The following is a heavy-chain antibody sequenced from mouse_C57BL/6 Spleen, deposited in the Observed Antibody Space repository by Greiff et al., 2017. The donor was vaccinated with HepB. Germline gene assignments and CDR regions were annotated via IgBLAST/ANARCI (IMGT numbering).Heavy chain of an antibody. CDR1: GYTFTSYW. Sequence: VQLQQPGAELVKPGASVKLSCKASGYTFTSYWMHWVKQRPGQGLEWIGMIHPNSGSTNYNEKFKSKATLTVDKSSNTAYMQLSSLTSEDSAVYYCARKEGYGSSYDYAMDYWGQGTSVTVSS. J-gene: IGHJ4*01. CDR2: IHPNSGST. V-gene: IGHV1-64*01. CDR3: ARKEGYGSSYDYAMDY. D-gene: IGHD1-1*01.